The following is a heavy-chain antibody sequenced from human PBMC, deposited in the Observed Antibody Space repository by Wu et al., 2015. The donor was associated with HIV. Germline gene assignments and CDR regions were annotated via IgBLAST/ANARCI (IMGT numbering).Heavy chain of an antibody. J-gene: IGHJ4*02. D-gene: IGHD3-16*01. Sequence: QVQLMQSGPEVKKPGTSVKISCKASGYTFTNYYTHWIRQAPGQGLEWMGWIDPNTGDINYAQSFQGRVTMTRDTSIGTAYMELRRLRSDDTALYYCARELILQKKIAFGLDYWGQGTLVTVSS. CDR3: ARELILQKKIAFGLDY. CDR2: IDPNTGDI. CDR1: GYTFTNYY. V-gene: IGHV1-2*02.